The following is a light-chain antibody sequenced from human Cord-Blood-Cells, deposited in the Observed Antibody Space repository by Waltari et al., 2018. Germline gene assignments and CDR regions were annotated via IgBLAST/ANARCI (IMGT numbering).Light chain of an antibody. V-gene: IGKV3-15*01. CDR1: QSVSSN. Sequence: EIVMTQYPATLSVSPGERATLSSRASQSVSSNLAWYQQKPGQAPRLLSYGASTRATGIPARFSGSGSGTEFTLTISSLQSEDFAVYYCQQYNNWPPWTFGQGTKVEIK. J-gene: IGKJ1*01. CDR3: QQYNNWPPWT. CDR2: GAS.